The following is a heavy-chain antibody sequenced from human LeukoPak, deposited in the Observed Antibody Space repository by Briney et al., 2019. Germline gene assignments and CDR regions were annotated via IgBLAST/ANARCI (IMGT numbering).Heavy chain of an antibody. J-gene: IGHJ5*02. D-gene: IGHD3-10*01. CDR2: IYYSGST. CDR3: ASARGVKFYGWFDP. V-gene: IGHV4-59*01. Sequence: SETLSLTCTVSGGSISSYYWSWIRQPPGKGLEWIGYIYYSGSTNYNPSLKSRVTISVDTSKNQFSLELGSVTAADTAVYYCASARGVKFYGWFDPWGQGTLVTVSS. CDR1: GGSISSYY.